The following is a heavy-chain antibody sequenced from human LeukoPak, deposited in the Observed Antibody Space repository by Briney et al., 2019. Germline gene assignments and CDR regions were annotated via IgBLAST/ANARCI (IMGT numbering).Heavy chain of an antibody. CDR2: IWFDGIRK. J-gene: IGHJ3*02. V-gene: IGHV3-33*01. CDR3: ARDLEDSSPFGAFDM. D-gene: IGHD3-22*01. Sequence: PGGSLRLSCAASGFTFSNCGMYWVRQVPGQGLEWVAAIWFDGIRKYYADSVKGRLTISRDNSKNTLYLQMNSLRAEDTAVYYCARDLEDSSPFGAFDMWGQGTMVTVSS. CDR1: GFTFSNCG.